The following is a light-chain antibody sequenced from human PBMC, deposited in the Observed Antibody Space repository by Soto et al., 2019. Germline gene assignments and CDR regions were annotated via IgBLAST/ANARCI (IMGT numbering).Light chain of an antibody. V-gene: IGKV3-15*01. Sequence: EVVLTQSPATLSVSPGEGASLTCRASQSVGTKLAWYQQKPGQSPRILIYAASTRATGVPARFGGSGSETEFTLTINSLQSEDFALYYCQQYNDASPITFGQGTRLEI. J-gene: IGKJ5*01. CDR3: QQYNDASPIT. CDR2: AAS. CDR1: QSVGTK.